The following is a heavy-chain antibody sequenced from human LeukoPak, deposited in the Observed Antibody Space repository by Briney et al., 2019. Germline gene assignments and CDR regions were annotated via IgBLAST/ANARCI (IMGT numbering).Heavy chain of an antibody. CDR1: GFTFSSYA. CDR3: AKASAMIVVVIKHFDY. Sequence: GGSLRLSCAASGFTFSSYAMSWVRQAPGKGLEWVSAISGSGGSTYYAESVKGRFTISRDNSKNTLYLQMNSLRAEDTAVYYCAKASAMIVVVIKHFDYWGQGTLVTVSS. J-gene: IGHJ4*02. V-gene: IGHV3-23*01. CDR2: ISGSGGST. D-gene: IGHD3-22*01.